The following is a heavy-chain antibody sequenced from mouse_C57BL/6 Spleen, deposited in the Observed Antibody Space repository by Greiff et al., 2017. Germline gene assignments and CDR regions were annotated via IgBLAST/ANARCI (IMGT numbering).Heavy chain of an antibody. Sequence: QVQLQQSGAELARPGASVKLSCKASGYTFTSYGISWVKQRTGQGLEWIGEIYPRSGNTYYNEKFKGKATLTADESSSTAYMELRSLTSEDSAVYFCAPYSTFAYWGQGTLVTVSA. J-gene: IGHJ3*01. CDR3: APYSTFAY. CDR1: GYTFTSYG. V-gene: IGHV1-81*01. D-gene: IGHD2-5*01. CDR2: IYPRSGNT.